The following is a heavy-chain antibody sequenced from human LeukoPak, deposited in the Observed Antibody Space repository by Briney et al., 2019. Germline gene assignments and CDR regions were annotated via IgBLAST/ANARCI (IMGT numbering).Heavy chain of an antibody. D-gene: IGHD6-19*01. J-gene: IGHJ4*02. CDR3: ARLSSGWYQQRGYFDY. CDR2: ISYDGSNK. V-gene: IGHV3-30-3*01. Sequence: PGRSLRLSCAASGFTFSSYAMHWVRQAPGKGLEWVAVISYDGSNKYYADSVKGRFTISRDNSKNTLYLQMNSLRAEDTAVYYCARLSSGWYQQRGYFDYWGQGTLVTVSS. CDR1: GFTFSSYA.